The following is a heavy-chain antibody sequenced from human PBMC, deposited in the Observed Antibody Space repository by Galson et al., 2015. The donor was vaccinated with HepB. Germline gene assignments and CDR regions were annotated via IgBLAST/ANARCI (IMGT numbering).Heavy chain of an antibody. CDR2: IIPILGIA. Sequence: SVKVSCKASGGTFSSYAISWVRQAPGQGLEWMGRIIPILGIANYAQKFQGRVTITADKSTSTAYMELSSLRSEDTAVYYCAREPSIGAAAGTGDAFDIWGQGTMVTVSS. D-gene: IGHD6-13*01. V-gene: IGHV1-69*04. CDR1: GGTFSSYA. J-gene: IGHJ3*02. CDR3: AREPSIGAAAGTGDAFDI.